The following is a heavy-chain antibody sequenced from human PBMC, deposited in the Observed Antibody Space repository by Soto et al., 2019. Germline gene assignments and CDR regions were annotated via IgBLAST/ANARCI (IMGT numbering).Heavy chain of an antibody. CDR1: GGTFSSYT. CDR2: IIPILGIA. Sequence: QVQLVQSGAEVKKPGSSVKVSCKASGGTFSSYTISWVRQAPGQGLEWRGRIIPILGIANYAQKFQGRVTITTDKSTSTAYMELSSLRYEETAVYYCAKDYGGKDGNYWGQGTLVTVYS. J-gene: IGHJ4*02. D-gene: IGHD4-17*01. CDR3: AKDYGGKDGNY. V-gene: IGHV1-69*08.